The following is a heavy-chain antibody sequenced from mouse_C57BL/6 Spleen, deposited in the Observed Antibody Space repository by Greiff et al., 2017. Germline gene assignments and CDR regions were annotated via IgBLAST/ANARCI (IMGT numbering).Heavy chain of an antibody. D-gene: IGHD4-1*01. J-gene: IGHJ2*01. CDR1: GYTFTSYW. Sequence: QVQLQQPGAELVKPGASVKVSCKASGYTFTSYWMHWVKQRPGHGLEWIGRIHPYDSDTNYNQKFKGKATLTVDKSSSTADMRLSSLTSEDAAVYYCAIWDPDYRGQGTTLTVSS. CDR3: AIWDPDY. CDR2: IHPYDSDT. V-gene: IGHV1-74*01.